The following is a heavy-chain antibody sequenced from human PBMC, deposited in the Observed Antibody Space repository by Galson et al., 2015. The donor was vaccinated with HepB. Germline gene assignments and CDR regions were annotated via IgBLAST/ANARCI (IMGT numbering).Heavy chain of an antibody. Sequence: SVKVSCKASGYTFTSYDINWVRQATGQGLEWMGWMNPNSGNTGYAQKFQGRVTMTRNTSISTAYMELSSLRSEDTAVYYCARGGYYDFWSGFWFDPWGQGTLVTVSS. D-gene: IGHD3-3*01. CDR2: MNPNSGNT. V-gene: IGHV1-8*01. J-gene: IGHJ5*02. CDR1: GYTFTSYD. CDR3: ARGGYYDFWSGFWFDP.